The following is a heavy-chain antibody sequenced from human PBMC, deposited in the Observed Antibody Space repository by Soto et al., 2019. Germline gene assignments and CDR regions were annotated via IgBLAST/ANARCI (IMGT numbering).Heavy chain of an antibody. V-gene: IGHV1-69*12. Sequence: QVQLVQSGAEVVKPTSSVKVSCKASGGSFTTDSISWVRQAPAQGLEWMGAIVPIFGTANYAQKFQGRVTITADESTSTAYMELSSLRSEDTAVYYCARETGRGDSRSWYVDYWGQGTLVTVSS. CDR2: IVPIFGTA. D-gene: IGHD6-13*01. CDR3: ARETGRGDSRSWYVDY. J-gene: IGHJ4*02. CDR1: GGSFTTDS.